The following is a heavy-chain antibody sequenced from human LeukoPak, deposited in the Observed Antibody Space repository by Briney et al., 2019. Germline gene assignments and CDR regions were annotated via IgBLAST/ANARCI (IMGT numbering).Heavy chain of an antibody. CDR1: GFTFSSYW. CDR3: ARRGQGFGELWPTADFDY. V-gene: IGHV3-74*01. CDR2: INSDGSST. Sequence: GGSLRLSCAASGFTFSSYWMHWVRQAPGKGLVWVSRINSDGSSTSYADSVKGRFTISRDNAKNSLYLQMNSLRAEDTAVYYCARRGQGFGELWPTADFDYWGQGTLVTVSS. J-gene: IGHJ4*02. D-gene: IGHD3-10*01.